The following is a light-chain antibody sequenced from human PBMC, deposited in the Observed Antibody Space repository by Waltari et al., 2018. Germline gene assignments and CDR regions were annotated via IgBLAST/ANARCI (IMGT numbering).Light chain of an antibody. CDR3: CGYGGTFTSV. CDR1: GL. V-gene: IGLV2-23*01. Sequence: ALTQPSSVSGSPGQSIPVPCSDSGLASWYQQHPGKAPRLIIYDSYKRPSGVSDRFSGSQSGTTASLTISGLQAEDEGVYYCCGYGGTFTSVFGGGTKVTVL. CDR2: DSY. J-gene: IGLJ2*01.